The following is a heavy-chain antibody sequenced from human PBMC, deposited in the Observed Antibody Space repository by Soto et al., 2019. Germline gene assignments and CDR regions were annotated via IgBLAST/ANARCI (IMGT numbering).Heavy chain of an antibody. Sequence: QVQLVQSGAEVKKPGSSVKVSCKASGGTFSSYTISWVRQAPGQGLEWMGRIIPILGIANYAQKFQGRVTITADKSTSTADMELSSLRSEDTAVYYCASETGYCSGGSCQRAFDIWGQGTMVTVSS. CDR2: IIPILGIA. J-gene: IGHJ3*02. D-gene: IGHD2-15*01. CDR1: GGTFSSYT. CDR3: ASETGYCSGGSCQRAFDI. V-gene: IGHV1-69*02.